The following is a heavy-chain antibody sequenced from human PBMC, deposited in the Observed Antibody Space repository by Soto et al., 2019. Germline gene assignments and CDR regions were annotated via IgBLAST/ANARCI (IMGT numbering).Heavy chain of an antibody. Sequence: PSATPSLTCAVSGCSIASGYDWAWFRQSPGRGLVRIGSIYHAGSVYDNPSLNGRVALSMANSKNHFALKLTSVTAADTAVYYWARTFDYYGMDVWGQGTTVSAP. J-gene: IGHJ6*02. V-gene: IGHV4-38-2*01. CDR3: ARTFDYYGMDV. CDR2: IYHAGSV. CDR1: GCSIASGYD.